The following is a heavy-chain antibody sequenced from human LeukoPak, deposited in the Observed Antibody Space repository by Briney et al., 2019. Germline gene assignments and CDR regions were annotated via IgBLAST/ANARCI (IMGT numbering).Heavy chain of an antibody. CDR1: GGSISSGSYY. V-gene: IGHV4-61*02. J-gene: IGHJ6*03. D-gene: IGHD3-22*01. Sequence: SQTLSLTCTVSGGSISSGSYYWSWIRQPAGKGLEWIGRIYTSGSTNYNPSLKSRVTISVDTSKNQFSLKLSSVTAADTAVYYCARDQLTFYYDSSGPSYMDVWGKGTTVTISS. CDR3: ARDQLTFYYDSSGPSYMDV. CDR2: IYTSGST.